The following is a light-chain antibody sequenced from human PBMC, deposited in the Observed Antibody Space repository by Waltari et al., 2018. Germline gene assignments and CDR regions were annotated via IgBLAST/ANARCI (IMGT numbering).Light chain of an antibody. CDR3: SSYTSRSISWV. Sequence: QSALTQPASVSGSPGQSITISCTGTSSAVGGYNYVSWYQQHPGKAPKLMIYEVTNRPSGISSRFSGSKSGNTASLTISGLQAEDEADYYCSSYTSRSISWVFGTGTKVTVL. CDR2: EVT. CDR1: SSAVGGYNY. J-gene: IGLJ1*01. V-gene: IGLV2-14*01.